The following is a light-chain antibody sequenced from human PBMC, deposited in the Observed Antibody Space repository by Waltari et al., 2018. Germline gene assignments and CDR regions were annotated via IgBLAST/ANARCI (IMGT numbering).Light chain of an antibody. CDR3: SSYPRTGTWL. CDR2: DVT. J-gene: IGLJ3*02. Sequence: QSALTQPASVSGSPGQSVTISCTGTSSDRGDYYFVSWYQQHPGKAPKLIIFDVTTRPSGVSNRFSGSKSGSTASLTISGLQAEDEADYFCSSYPRTGTWLFGGGTKLTVL. V-gene: IGLV2-14*03. CDR1: SSDRGDYYF.